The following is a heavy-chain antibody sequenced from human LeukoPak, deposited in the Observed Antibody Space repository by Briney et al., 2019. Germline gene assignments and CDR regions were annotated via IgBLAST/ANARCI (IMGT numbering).Heavy chain of an antibody. CDR1: GVSISSGSYY. D-gene: IGHD4-17*01. J-gene: IGHJ4*02. V-gene: IGHV4-61*02. Sequence: SQTLSLTCTVSGVSISSGSYYWSWLRQPAGKGLEGIGCIYASGSTNYNPSLKSRVTISVDKSKNQFFLNLSSVTAADTAVYYCARKDYGDHRGFDYWGQGTLVTASS. CDR3: ARKDYGDHRGFDY. CDR2: IYASGST.